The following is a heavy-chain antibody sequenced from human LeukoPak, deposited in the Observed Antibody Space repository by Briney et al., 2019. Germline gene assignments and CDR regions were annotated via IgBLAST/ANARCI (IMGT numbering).Heavy chain of an antibody. V-gene: IGHV3-30*18. CDR2: ISYDGSNK. J-gene: IGHJ4*02. CDR3: AKGSSLVRGDYFDY. Sequence: GRSLRLSCAASGFTFSSYGMHWVRQAPGKGLEWVAVISYDGSNKYYADSVKGRFTISGDNSKNTLYLQMNSLRAEDTGVYYCAKGSSLVRGDYFDYWGQGTLVTVSP. CDR1: GFTFSSYG. D-gene: IGHD2-8*02.